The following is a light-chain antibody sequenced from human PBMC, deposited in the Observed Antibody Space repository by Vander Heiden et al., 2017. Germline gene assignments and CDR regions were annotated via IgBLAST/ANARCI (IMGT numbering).Light chain of an antibody. Sequence: DIQMTQSPSTLSTSVEDRVTISCRASQTIHKWLAWYQQKPGKAPELLIYDASTLQSGVPSRFSGAGSGTEFTLTISSLQPDDFATYYCQQYYTFPWTFARGTKVDIK. V-gene: IGKV1-5*01. CDR1: QTIHKW. CDR3: QQYYTFPWT. J-gene: IGKJ1*01. CDR2: DAS.